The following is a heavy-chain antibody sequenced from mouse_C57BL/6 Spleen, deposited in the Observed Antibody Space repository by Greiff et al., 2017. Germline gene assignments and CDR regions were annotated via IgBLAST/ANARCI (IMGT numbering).Heavy chain of an antibody. D-gene: IGHD1-1*02. V-gene: IGHV1-82*01. Sequence: QVQLQQSGPELVKPGASVKISCKASGYAFSSSWMNWVKQRPGKGLEWIGRIYPGDGDTNYNGKFKGKATLTADKSSSTAYMQLSSLTSEDSAVYFCARSVGWAYWGQGTLVTVSA. J-gene: IGHJ3*01. CDR3: ARSVGWAY. CDR2: IYPGDGDT. CDR1: GYAFSSSW.